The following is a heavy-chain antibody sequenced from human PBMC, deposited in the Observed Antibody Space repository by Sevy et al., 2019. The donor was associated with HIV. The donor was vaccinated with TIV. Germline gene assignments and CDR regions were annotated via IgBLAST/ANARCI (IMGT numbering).Heavy chain of an antibody. CDR2: SSGTGSYI. CDR1: GFTCSSYT. CDR3: ARDHGYCSGGRCYSGGY. J-gene: IGHJ4*02. V-gene: IGHV3-21*06. Sequence: GGSLRLSCSASGFTCSSYTMIWVRQAPGRGLEWVSASSGTGSYIYYADSVKDRFTISRDNAKNLLYLQMNSLRAEDKAVYYCARDHGYCSGGRCYSGGYWGQGTLVTVSS. D-gene: IGHD2-15*01.